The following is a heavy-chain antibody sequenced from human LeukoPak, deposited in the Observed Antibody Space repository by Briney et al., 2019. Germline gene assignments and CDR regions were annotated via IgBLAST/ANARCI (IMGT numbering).Heavy chain of an antibody. Sequence: GGSLRLSCAASGFTFRSYAMNWVRQAPGKGLEWVSGITASGSSTYYADSVKGRFTISRDNSKNTLYLQMNSLRAEDTAVYYCARNKWELLYYYGMDVWGQGTTVTVSS. J-gene: IGHJ6*02. D-gene: IGHD1-26*01. CDR3: ARNKWELLYYYGMDV. CDR1: GFTFRSYA. V-gene: IGHV3-23*01. CDR2: ITASGSST.